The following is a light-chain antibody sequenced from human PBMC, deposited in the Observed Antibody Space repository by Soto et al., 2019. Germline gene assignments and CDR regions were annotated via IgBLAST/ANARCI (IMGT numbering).Light chain of an antibody. Sequence: VVMPRPQLSLPSPLGQPPSFSSSFGQSLFYVVGNASLNWFHQRPAQSPRRLFYKVSSRDSGVPDRFSGSGSGTDFTLKISRVEAEDVGVYYCMQGTHWPPYTFGQGTKLEIK. CDR3: MQGTHWPPYT. CDR2: KVS. V-gene: IGKV2-30*01. J-gene: IGKJ2*01. CDR1: QSLFYVVGNAS.